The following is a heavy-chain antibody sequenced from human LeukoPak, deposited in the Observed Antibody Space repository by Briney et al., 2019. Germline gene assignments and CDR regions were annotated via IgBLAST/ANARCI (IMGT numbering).Heavy chain of an antibody. CDR1: GFTFSSYG. CDR3: ATDRWLYAEDFFDI. V-gene: IGHV3-30*02. D-gene: IGHD5-24*01. Sequence: PGGSLRLSCAASGFTFSSYGMHWVRQAPGKGLEWVAFIRYDGSNKYYADSVKGRFTISRDNSKNTLYLQMNSLRADDTAVYYCATDRWLYAEDFFDIWGQGTMVTVSS. J-gene: IGHJ3*02. CDR2: IRYDGSNK.